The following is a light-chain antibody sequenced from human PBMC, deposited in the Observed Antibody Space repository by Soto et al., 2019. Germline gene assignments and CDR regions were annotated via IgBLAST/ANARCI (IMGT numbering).Light chain of an antibody. CDR2: GAS. Sequence: EIVLTQSPVTLSLSPGESATLSCRASQSVSSSQVAWYQQKPGQAPRLLIYGASSRATGIPDRFSGVGSETDFTLTINRLEPEDFAVYYCQQYDTSPHTFGQGTKPEIK. V-gene: IGKV3-20*01. J-gene: IGKJ2*01. CDR1: QSVSSSQ. CDR3: QQYDTSPHT.